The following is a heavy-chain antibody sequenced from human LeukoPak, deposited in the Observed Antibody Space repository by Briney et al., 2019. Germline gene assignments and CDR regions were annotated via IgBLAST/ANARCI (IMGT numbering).Heavy chain of an antibody. D-gene: IGHD5-12*01. CDR1: GYSFTSYW. J-gene: IGHJ4*02. CDR2: IDPSDSYT. Sequence: GESLKISCQGSGYSFTSYWISWVRQMPGKGLEWMGEIDPSDSYTNYSPSFQGHVTISADKSISTAYLQWSSLKASDTAMYYCARAPDSDSGYDYFDYWGQGTLVTVSS. CDR3: ARAPDSDSGYDYFDY. V-gene: IGHV5-10-1*01.